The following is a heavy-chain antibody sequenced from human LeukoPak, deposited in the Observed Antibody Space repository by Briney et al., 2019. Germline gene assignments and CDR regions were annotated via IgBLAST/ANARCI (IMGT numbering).Heavy chain of an antibody. CDR2: INPNSGGT. D-gene: IGHD3-3*01. CDR1: GYTFTGYY. CDR3: ARGITIFGVVNYYFDY. V-gene: IGHV1-2*02. J-gene: IGHJ4*02. Sequence: ASVTVSCKASGYTFTGYYMHWVRQAPGQGVEWMGWINPNSGGTNYAQKFQGRVTITRDTSISTAYMELSRLRSDDTAVYYCARGITIFGVVNYYFDYWGQGTLVTVSS.